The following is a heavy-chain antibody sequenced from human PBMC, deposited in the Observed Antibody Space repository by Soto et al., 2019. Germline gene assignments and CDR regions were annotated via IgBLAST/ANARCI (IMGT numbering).Heavy chain of an antibody. D-gene: IGHD5-12*01. J-gene: IGHJ4*02. V-gene: IGHV1-2*04. CDR3: ARYQWLRFQSGTARPEYYFDY. Sequence: ASVKVSCKASRYTFTGYYMHWVRQAPGQGLEWMGWINPNSGGTNYAQKFQGWVTMTRDTSISTAYMELSRLRSDDTAVYYCARYQWLRFQSGTARPEYYFDYWGQGTLVTVSS. CDR1: RYTFTGYY. CDR2: INPNSGGT.